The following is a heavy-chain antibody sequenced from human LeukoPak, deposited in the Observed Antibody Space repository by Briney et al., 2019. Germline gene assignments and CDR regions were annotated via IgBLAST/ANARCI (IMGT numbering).Heavy chain of an antibody. Sequence: PSETLSLTCAVYGGSFSGYYWSWIRQPPGKGLEWIGEIYHSGSTNYNPSLKSRVTISVDTSKNQFSLKLSSVTAADTAVYYCARVCYDILTGYAIDAFDIWGQGTMVTVSS. CDR2: IYHSGST. V-gene: IGHV4-34*01. CDR3: ARVCYDILTGYAIDAFDI. D-gene: IGHD3-9*01. J-gene: IGHJ3*02. CDR1: GGSFSGYY.